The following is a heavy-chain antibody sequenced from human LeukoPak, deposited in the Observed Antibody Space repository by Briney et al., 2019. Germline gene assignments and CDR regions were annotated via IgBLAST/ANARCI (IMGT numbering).Heavy chain of an antibody. V-gene: IGHV4-39*01. J-gene: IGHJ4*02. CDR1: GGSISSSSYY. CDR2: IYYSGST. Sequence: PSETLSLTCTVSGGSISSSSYYWGWIRQPPGKGLEWIGSIYYSGSTYYNPSLKSRVTISVDTSKNQFSLKLSSVTAADTAVYYCARPMSGYYFDYWGQGTLVTDSS. D-gene: IGHD5-12*01. CDR3: ARPMSGYYFDY.